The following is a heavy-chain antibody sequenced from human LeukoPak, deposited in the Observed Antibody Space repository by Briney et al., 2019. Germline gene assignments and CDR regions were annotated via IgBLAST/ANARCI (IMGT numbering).Heavy chain of an antibody. CDR2: IYYSGST. CDR3: ARLNQLYSSSSALVDY. CDR1: GASISTYC. J-gene: IGHJ4*02. V-gene: IGHV4-59*08. Sequence: PSETLSLTCTVSGASISTYCWSWIRQPPGKGLEWIGYIYYSGSTNYNPSLKSRVTISVDTSKNQFSLKLSSVTAADTAVYYCARLNQLYSSSSALVDYWGQGTLVTVSS. D-gene: IGHD6-13*01.